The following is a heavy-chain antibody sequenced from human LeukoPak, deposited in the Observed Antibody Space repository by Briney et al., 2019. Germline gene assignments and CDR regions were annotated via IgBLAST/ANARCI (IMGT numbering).Heavy chain of an antibody. Sequence: PSETLSLTCTVSGGSISSGGYYWSWIRQPPGKGLEWIGYIYHSGSTYYNPSLKSRVTISVDWSKNQFSLKLSSVTAADTAVYYCARGPGDYYDSKGDYWGQGTLVTVSS. J-gene: IGHJ4*02. CDR1: GGSISSGGYY. D-gene: IGHD3-22*01. CDR3: ARGPGDYYDSKGDY. CDR2: IYHSGST. V-gene: IGHV4-30-2*01.